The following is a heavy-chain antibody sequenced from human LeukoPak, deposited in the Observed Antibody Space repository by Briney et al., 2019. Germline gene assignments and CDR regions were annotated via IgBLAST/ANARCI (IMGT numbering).Heavy chain of an antibody. V-gene: IGHV1-24*01. CDR1: GGTFSNYA. CDR2: FDPEDGET. Sequence: ASVKVSCKASGGTFSNYAISWVRQAPGQGLEWMGGFDPEDGETIYAQKFQGRVTMTEDTSTDTAYMELSSLRSEDTTVYYCATESSVPLPFFDIWGQGTMVTVSS. J-gene: IGHJ3*02. CDR3: ATESSVPLPFFDI. D-gene: IGHD2-2*01.